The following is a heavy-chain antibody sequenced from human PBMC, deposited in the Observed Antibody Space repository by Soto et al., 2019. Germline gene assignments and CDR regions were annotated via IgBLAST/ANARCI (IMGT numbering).Heavy chain of an antibody. J-gene: IGHJ4*02. CDR1: GFTFISYG. Sequence: GGSLRLSCAASGFTFISYGMTWVRQAPGKGLEWVSFSSATGAGTYYADSVKGRFTISRDNSKNTLYLQMTSLRADDTAVYYCAKDRRAGGNYGFYSDFWGQGALVTVSS. V-gene: IGHV3-23*01. CDR2: SSATGAGT. CDR3: AKDRRAGGNYGFYSDF. D-gene: IGHD1-7*01.